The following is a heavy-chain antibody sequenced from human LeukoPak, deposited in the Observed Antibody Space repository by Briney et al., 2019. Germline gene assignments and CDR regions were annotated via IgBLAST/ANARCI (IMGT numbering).Heavy chain of an antibody. Sequence: SQTLSPTCTVSGGSISSGDYYWSWIRQPPGKGLEWIGYIYYSGSTYYNPSLKSRVTISVDTSKNQFSLKLSSVTAADTAVYYCASLIVGTTRVDYWGQGTLVTVSS. J-gene: IGHJ4*02. V-gene: IGHV4-30-4*01. CDR3: ASLIVGTTRVDY. CDR2: IYYSGST. D-gene: IGHD1-26*01. CDR1: GGSISSGDYY.